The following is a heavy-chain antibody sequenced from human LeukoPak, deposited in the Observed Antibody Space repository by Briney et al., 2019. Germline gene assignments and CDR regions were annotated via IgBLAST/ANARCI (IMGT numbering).Heavy chain of an antibody. CDR2: INPKSGGT. D-gene: IGHD1-26*01. CDR3: ARDSGSYQHIDY. J-gene: IGHJ4*02. V-gene: IGHV1-2*02. Sequence: ASVKVSCKASGHTFTGHYMHWVRQAPGQGLEWMGWINPKSGGTNYAQKFQGRVTMTRDTSISTAYMELSRLRSDDTAVYYCARDSGSYQHIDYWGQGTLVTVSS. CDR1: GHTFTGHY.